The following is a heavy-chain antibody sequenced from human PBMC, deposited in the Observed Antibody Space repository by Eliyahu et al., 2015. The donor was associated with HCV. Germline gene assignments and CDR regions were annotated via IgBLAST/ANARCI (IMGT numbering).Heavy chain of an antibody. CDR1: GYTFTKYG. D-gene: IGHD2-21*02. CDR2: VNTYNGET. V-gene: IGHV1-18*01. J-gene: IGHJ6*02. CDR3: ARRGWGREYYGVDV. Sequence: QVQLVQSGPEVKRPGASVKVSCKASGYTFTKYGINWVRLAPGQGLEFMXSVNTYNGETDYAQRFQGRVTMTADTSTSTAYMELRRLRSDDTAVYYCARRGWGREYYGVDVWGQGTTVTVSS.